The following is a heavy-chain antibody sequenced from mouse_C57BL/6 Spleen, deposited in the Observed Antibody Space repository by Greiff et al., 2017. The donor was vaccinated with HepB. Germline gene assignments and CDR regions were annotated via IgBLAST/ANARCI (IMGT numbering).Heavy chain of an antibody. Sequence: QVQLQQSGAELVKPGASVKLSCKASGYTFTSYWMQWVKQRPGQGLEWIGEIDPSDSYTNYNQKFKGKATLTVDTSSSTAYMQLSSLTSEDSAVYYCARYWDSYYFDYWGQGTTLTVSS. CDR2: IDPSDSYT. V-gene: IGHV1-50*01. CDR1: GYTFTSYW. CDR3: ARYWDSYYFDY. J-gene: IGHJ2*01. D-gene: IGHD4-1*01.